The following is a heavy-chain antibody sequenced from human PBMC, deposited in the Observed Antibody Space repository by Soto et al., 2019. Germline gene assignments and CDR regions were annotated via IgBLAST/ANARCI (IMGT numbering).Heavy chain of an antibody. CDR3: ARDGSIAAANWFDP. J-gene: IGHJ5*02. CDR1: GGTFSSYT. Sequence: QVQLGQSGAEGKKPGSSVKVSCKASGGTFSSYTISWVRQAPGQGLEWMGRIIPILGIANYAQKFQGRVTITADKSTSTAYMELSSLRSEDTAVYYCARDGSIAAANWFDPWGQGTLVTVSS. D-gene: IGHD6-13*01. CDR2: IIPILGIA. V-gene: IGHV1-69*08.